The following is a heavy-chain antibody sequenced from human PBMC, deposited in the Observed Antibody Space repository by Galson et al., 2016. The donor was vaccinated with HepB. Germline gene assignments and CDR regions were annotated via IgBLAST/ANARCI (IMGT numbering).Heavy chain of an antibody. Sequence: SLRLSCAASGFAFSGSAMHWVRQASGKGLEWVGHIRNKANNYATSYAEAVKGRFTISRDVLNNTAYLQMNSLKTEDTALYFCTRSSPFFSGGSCYDWFDPWGQGTLVTVSS. CDR2: IRNKANNYAT. D-gene: IGHD2-15*01. CDR1: GFAFSGSA. CDR3: TRSSPFFSGGSCYDWFDP. V-gene: IGHV3-73*01. J-gene: IGHJ5*02.